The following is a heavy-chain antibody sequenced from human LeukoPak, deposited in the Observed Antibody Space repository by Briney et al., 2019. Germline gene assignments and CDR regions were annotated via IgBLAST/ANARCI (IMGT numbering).Heavy chain of an antibody. CDR3: ARAAPFPGYDSDLKAAFDI. Sequence: ASVTVSCKASGYTFTSYYMHWVRQAPGQGLEWMGIINPSGGSTSYAQKFQGRVTMTRDMSTSTVYMELSSLRSEDTAVYYCARAAPFPGYDSDLKAAFDIWGQGTMVTVSS. V-gene: IGHV1-46*01. CDR1: GYTFTSYY. J-gene: IGHJ3*02. CDR2: INPSGGST. D-gene: IGHD3-22*01.